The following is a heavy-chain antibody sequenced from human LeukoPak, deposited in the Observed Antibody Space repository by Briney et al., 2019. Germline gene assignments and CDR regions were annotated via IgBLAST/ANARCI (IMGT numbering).Heavy chain of an antibody. CDR2: IYNSGST. D-gene: IGHD3-9*01. V-gene: IGHV4-59*01. Sequence: SETLSLTCTVSGGSISSFYWSWIRQPPGKGLEWIGYIYNSGSTNYNASLKSRVTISVDTSKNQFSLKLSSVTAADTAVYYCARTNYDTLTGSPNDGFDIWGQGTMVTVSS. CDR3: ARTNYDTLTGSPNDGFDI. CDR1: GGSISSFY. J-gene: IGHJ3*02.